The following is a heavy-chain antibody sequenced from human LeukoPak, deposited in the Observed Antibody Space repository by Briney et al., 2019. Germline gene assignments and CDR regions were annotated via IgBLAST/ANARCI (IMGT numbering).Heavy chain of an antibody. Sequence: SETLSLTSVVSGDSISSSNWWSWVRQPPGKGLGWIGYIYYSGSTYYNPSLKSRVTISVDTSKNQFSLKLSSVTAADTAVYYCARVYCSSTSCWGFDYWGQGTLVTVSS. CDR2: IYYSGST. CDR3: ARVYCSSTSCWGFDY. CDR1: GDSISSSNW. V-gene: IGHV4-4*02. J-gene: IGHJ4*02. D-gene: IGHD2-2*01.